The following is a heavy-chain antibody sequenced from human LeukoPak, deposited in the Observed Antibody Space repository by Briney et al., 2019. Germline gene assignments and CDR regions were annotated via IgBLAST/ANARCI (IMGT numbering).Heavy chain of an antibody. CDR2: ITGSGDIT. CDR1: GFTFSSYG. Sequence: GGTLRLSCAASGFTFSSYGMSWVRQAPGKGLEWVSAITGSGDITYYADSVKGRFTISRDNSKNTLYLQMNSLRAEDTAIYYCAKDLSPGVYWGQGTLVTVSS. CDR3: AKDLSPGVY. V-gene: IGHV3-23*01. J-gene: IGHJ4*02.